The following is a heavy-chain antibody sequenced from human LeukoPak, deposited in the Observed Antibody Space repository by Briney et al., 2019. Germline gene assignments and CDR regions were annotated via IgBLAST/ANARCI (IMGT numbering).Heavy chain of an antibody. V-gene: IGHV1-46*01. J-gene: IGHJ4*02. D-gene: IGHD3-10*01. CDR1: GYTFTSSY. Sequence: ASVKVSCKASGYTFTSSYLHWVRQAPGQGLEWMGMINPSGGSTRYDQKFQGRVTMTRDTSTSTVYMELSSLRSEDTAVYYCARSGYGSGSRKGRTFDYWGQGTLVTVSS. CDR2: INPSGGST. CDR3: ARSGYGSGSRKGRTFDY.